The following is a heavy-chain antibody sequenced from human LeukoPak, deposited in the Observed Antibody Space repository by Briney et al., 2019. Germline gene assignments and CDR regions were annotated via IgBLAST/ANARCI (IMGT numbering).Heavy chain of an antibody. D-gene: IGHD3-9*01. CDR1: GGSFSGYY. CDR2: INHSGST. Sequence: PSETLSLTCAVYGGSFSGYYWSWIRQPPGKGLEWIGEINHSGSTNYNPSLKSRVTISVDTSKNQFSLKLSSVTAADTAVYYCASRYFDWLPMINYYGMDVWGQGTTVTVSS. CDR3: ASRYFDWLPMINYYGMDV. V-gene: IGHV4-34*01. J-gene: IGHJ6*02.